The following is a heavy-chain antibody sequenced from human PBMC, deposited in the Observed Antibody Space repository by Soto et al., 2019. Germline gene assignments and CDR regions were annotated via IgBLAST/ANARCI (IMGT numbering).Heavy chain of an antibody. V-gene: IGHV2-5*02. CDR2: IFWDDHK. Sequence: QITLKESGPPLVTPTQTLTLTCTFSGFSLTTNGVGVGWIRQPPGKALEWLALIFWDDHKRFSPSLETRLTITKDTSKDRVVLTMIYIGPVDAATYYCAHSLVVPGAFDVCGHPVAGAFDIWGRGTMVAVS. D-gene: IGHD6-19*01. J-gene: IGHJ3*02. CDR1: GFSLTTNGVG. CDR3: AHSLVVPGAFDVCGHPVAGAFDI.